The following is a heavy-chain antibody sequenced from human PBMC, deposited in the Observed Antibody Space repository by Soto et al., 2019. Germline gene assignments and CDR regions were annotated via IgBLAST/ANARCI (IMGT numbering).Heavy chain of an antibody. Sequence: GGSLRLSCAASGFNFGVYSMNWVRQAPGKGLEWVSFIISDSSTIYYADSVKGRFTISRDNAENSLYLQMNSLRVEDTAVYYCARHLRAIGASGTTSFPYYFDFWGQGTLVTVSS. V-gene: IGHV3-48*01. CDR1: GFNFGVYS. J-gene: IGHJ4*02. CDR3: ARHLRAIGASGTTSFPYYFDF. D-gene: IGHD1-1*01. CDR2: IISDSSTI.